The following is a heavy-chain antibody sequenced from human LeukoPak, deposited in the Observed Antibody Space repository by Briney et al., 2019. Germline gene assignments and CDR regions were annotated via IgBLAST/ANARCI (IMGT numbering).Heavy chain of an antibody. V-gene: IGHV3-9*01. CDR3: AKDMDCSSTSCYYYYGMDV. D-gene: IGHD2-2*01. J-gene: IGHJ6*02. Sequence: GGSLRLSCAASGFTFDDYAMHWVRQAPGKGLEWVSGISWNSGSIGYADSVKCRFTISRDNAKNSLYLQMNSLRAEDTALYYCAKDMDCSSTSCYYYYGMDVWGQGTTVTVSS. CDR1: GFTFDDYA. CDR2: ISWNSGSI.